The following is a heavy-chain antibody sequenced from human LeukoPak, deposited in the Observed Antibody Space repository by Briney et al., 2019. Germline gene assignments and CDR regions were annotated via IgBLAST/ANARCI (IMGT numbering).Heavy chain of an antibody. CDR3: ARGRSIVVMVATPGWFDP. CDR1: GGTFSSYT. Sequence: GASVKVSCKGSGGTFSSYTISWARQAPGQGLEWMGGIIPGFGTAEYAQKFQGRVTVTADESTSTAYMKLSSLRSEDTAVYYCARGRSIVVMVATPGWFDPWGQGTLVTVSS. J-gene: IGHJ5*02. CDR2: IIPGFGTA. V-gene: IGHV1-69*13. D-gene: IGHD2-15*01.